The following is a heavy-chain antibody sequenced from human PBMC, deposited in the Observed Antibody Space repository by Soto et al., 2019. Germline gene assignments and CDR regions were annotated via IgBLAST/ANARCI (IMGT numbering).Heavy chain of an antibody. CDR1: GFTFSSYS. CDR3: ARGVSFRSGYGALDY. Sequence: EVQLVESGGGLVKPGGSLRLSCAASGFTFSSYSMNWVRQAPGKRLEWVSSISSSSSYIYYADSVKGRFTISRDNAKNSLYLQMNSLRAEDTAVYYCARGVSFRSGYGALDYWGQGTLVTVSS. D-gene: IGHD3-3*01. V-gene: IGHV3-21*01. CDR2: ISSSSSYI. J-gene: IGHJ4*02.